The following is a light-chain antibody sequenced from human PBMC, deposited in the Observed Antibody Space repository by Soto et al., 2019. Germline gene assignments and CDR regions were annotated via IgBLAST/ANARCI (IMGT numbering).Light chain of an antibody. Sequence: EIVMTQSPATLSVSPGGSATLSCRASQHVSSNFAWYRQKPGQAPTLLIYRASTRATGIPARFSGSGSGTEFTLTIRSLESEDFAVYYCQQYNNWPYTFGQGTKLEIK. J-gene: IGKJ2*01. V-gene: IGKV3-15*01. CDR2: RAS. CDR1: QHVSSN. CDR3: QQYNNWPYT.